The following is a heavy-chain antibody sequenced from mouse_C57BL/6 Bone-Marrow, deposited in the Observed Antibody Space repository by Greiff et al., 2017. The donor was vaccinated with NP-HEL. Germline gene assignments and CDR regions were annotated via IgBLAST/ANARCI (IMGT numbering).Heavy chain of an antibody. D-gene: IGHD1-1*01. CDR2: INPNNGGT. Sequence: EVQLQQSGPELVKPGASVKMSCKASGYTFTDYNMHWVKQSHGKSLEWIGYINPNNGGTSYNQKFKGKATLTVNKSSSTAYMELRSLTSEDSAVYYCAREGTTVVAIDYWGQGTTLTVSS. J-gene: IGHJ2*01. CDR3: AREGTTVVAIDY. V-gene: IGHV1-22*01. CDR1: GYTFTDYN.